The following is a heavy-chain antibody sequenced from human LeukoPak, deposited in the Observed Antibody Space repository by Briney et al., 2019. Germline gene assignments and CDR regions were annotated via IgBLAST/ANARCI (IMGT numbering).Heavy chain of an antibody. CDR2: MRPHGGNN. CDR1: GFTFSDYG. Sequence: PGGSLRLSCAASGFTFSDYGIHWIRQAPGKGLEWVAFMRPHGGNNYYSDSVKGRFNISRDISKNTLYLRMDSLRPEDTAVYFCAKDQAGTWGLDYWGQGTLVTVSS. J-gene: IGHJ4*02. D-gene: IGHD3-10*01. V-gene: IGHV3-30*02. CDR3: AKDQAGTWGLDY.